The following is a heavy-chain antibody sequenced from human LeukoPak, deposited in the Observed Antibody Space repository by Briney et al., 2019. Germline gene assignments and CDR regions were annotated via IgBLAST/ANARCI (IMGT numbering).Heavy chain of an antibody. Sequence: GGSLRLSCVASGFIFSNYSMNWVRQAPGKGLEWVSYISGRSSTIYYADSVGGRFTISRDNSKNTLYLQMNSLRVDDTAVYYCAKESAATAMIEGPLNYWGQGTLVAVSS. J-gene: IGHJ4*02. CDR1: GFIFSNYS. V-gene: IGHV3-48*01. CDR3: AKESAATAMIEGPLNY. D-gene: IGHD5-18*01. CDR2: ISGRSSTI.